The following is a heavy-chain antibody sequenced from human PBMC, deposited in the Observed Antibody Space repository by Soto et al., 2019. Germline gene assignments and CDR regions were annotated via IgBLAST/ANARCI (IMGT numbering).Heavy chain of an antibody. Sequence: GGSLRLSCAASGFTFSSYWMSWVRQAPGKGLEWVANIKQDGSEKYHVDSVKGRFTISRDNSKNTLYLQMNSLRAEDTAVYYCARALPPSVYGDYYFDYWGQGTLVTVSS. J-gene: IGHJ4*02. D-gene: IGHD4-17*01. V-gene: IGHV3-7*01. CDR2: IKQDGSEK. CDR3: ARALPPSVYGDYYFDY. CDR1: GFTFSSYW.